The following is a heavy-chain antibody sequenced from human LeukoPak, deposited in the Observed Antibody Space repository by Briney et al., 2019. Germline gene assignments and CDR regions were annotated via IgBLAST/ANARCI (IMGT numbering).Heavy chain of an antibody. D-gene: IGHD7-27*01. V-gene: IGHV1-18*01. CDR1: GYTFYSHG. CDR2: ISTFTGNT. J-gene: IGHJ3*02. CDR3: ARGVWGDAFDI. Sequence: ASVKVSCKASGYTFYSHGVTWVRQAPGQGLEWMGWISTFTGNTNYAQKFQDRATMTTDTSTSTAYMELRSLRSDDTAMYYCARGVWGDAFDIWGQGTTVTVSS.